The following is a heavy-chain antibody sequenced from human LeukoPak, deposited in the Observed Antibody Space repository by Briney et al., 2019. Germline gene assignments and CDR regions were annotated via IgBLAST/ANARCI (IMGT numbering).Heavy chain of an antibody. Sequence: PSGTLSLTCAVSGGSISSSNWWSWVRQPPGKGLEWIGEIYHSGSTNYNPSLKSRVTISVDKSKNQFSLKLSSVTAADTAVYYCARDSSGYYRGTKFDYWGQGTLVTVSS. V-gene: IGHV4-4*02. CDR1: GGSISSSNW. J-gene: IGHJ4*02. CDR2: IYHSGST. D-gene: IGHD3-22*01. CDR3: ARDSSGYYRGTKFDY.